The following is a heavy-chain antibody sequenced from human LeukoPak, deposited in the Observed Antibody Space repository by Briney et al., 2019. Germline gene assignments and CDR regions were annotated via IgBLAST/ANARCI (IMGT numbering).Heavy chain of an antibody. Sequence: GASVKVSCKASGGTFSSYAISWVRQAPGQGLEWMGGIIPIFGTANYAQKFQGRVTITADESTSTAYMELSSLRSEDTAVYYCAREGYSSSWRYYGMDVWGQGTTVTVSS. D-gene: IGHD6-13*01. CDR3: AREGYSSSWRYYGMDV. V-gene: IGHV1-69*13. J-gene: IGHJ6*02. CDR1: GGTFSSYA. CDR2: IIPIFGTA.